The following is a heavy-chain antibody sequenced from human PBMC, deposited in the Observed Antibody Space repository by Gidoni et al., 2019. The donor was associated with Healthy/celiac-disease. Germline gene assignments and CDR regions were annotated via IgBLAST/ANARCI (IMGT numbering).Heavy chain of an antibody. J-gene: IGHJ6*02. CDR1: GFTFSSYG. CDR3: AKDGGERGYSGYDYRYYGMDV. CDR2: ISYDGSNK. D-gene: IGHD5-12*01. V-gene: IGHV3-30*18. Sequence: QVQLVESGGGVVQPGRSLRLSCAASGFTFSSYGMHWVRQAPGKGLEWVAVISYDGSNKYYADSVKGRFTISRDNSKNTLYLQMNSLRAEDTAVYYCAKDGGERGYSGYDYRYYGMDVWGQGTTVTVSS.